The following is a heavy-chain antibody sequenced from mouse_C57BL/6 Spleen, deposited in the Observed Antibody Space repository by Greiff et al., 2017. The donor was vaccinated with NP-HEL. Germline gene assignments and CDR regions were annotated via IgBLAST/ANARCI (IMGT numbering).Heavy chain of an antibody. CDR3: TRDYYYGSSPLSY. J-gene: IGHJ3*01. CDR1: GYTFTDYE. V-gene: IGHV1-15*01. CDR2: IDPETGGT. Sequence: VQLQQSGAELVRPGASVTLSCKASGYTFTDYEMHWVKQTPVHGLEWIGAIDPETGGTAYNQKFKGKAILTADQSSSKAYMELRSLTSEDSAVYYCTRDYYYGSSPLSYWGQGTLVTVSA. D-gene: IGHD1-1*01.